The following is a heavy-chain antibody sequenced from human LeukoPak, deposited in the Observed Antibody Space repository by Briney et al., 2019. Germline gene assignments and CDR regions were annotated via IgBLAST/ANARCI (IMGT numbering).Heavy chain of an antibody. V-gene: IGHV3-23*01. J-gene: IGHJ4*02. CDR3: AKWYYDSSGYLAPGYYFDF. CDR1: GFTFSSYA. CDR2: ISGSGGST. D-gene: IGHD3-22*01. Sequence: GGSLRLSCAASGFTFSSYAMSWVRQAPGKGLEWVSAISGSGGSTYYADSVKGRFTISRDNSKNTLYLQMNSLRAEDTAVYYCAKWYYDSSGYLAPGYYFDFWGQGTLVTVSS.